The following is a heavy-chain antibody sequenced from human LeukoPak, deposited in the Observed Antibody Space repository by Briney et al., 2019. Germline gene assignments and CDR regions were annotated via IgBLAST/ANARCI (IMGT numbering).Heavy chain of an antibody. CDR3: ATKVAAAGTYAFDI. Sequence: ASVKVSCKVSGYTLTELSMHWVRQAPGKGLEWMGGFDPEDGATIYAQKSRRRVTMTEDTSTDSAYMELSSLRSEDTGVYYCATKVAAAGTYAFDIWGQGTMVTVSS. CDR2: FDPEDGAT. J-gene: IGHJ3*02. D-gene: IGHD6-13*01. V-gene: IGHV1-24*01. CDR1: GYTLTELS.